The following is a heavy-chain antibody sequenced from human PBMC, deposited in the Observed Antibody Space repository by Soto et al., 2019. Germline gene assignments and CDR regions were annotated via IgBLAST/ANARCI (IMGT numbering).Heavy chain of an antibody. V-gene: IGHV3-33*01. CDR3: ARVKRSSSGYYYYYGMDV. CDR1: GFTFSSYG. J-gene: IGHJ6*02. D-gene: IGHD6-6*01. CDR2: IWYDGSNK. Sequence: PRGSLRLSCAASGFTFSSYGMHWVRQAPGKGLEWVAVIWYDGSNKYYADSVKGRFTISRDNSKNTLYLQMNSLRAEDTAVYYCARVKRSSSGYYYYYGMDVWGQGTTVTVSS.